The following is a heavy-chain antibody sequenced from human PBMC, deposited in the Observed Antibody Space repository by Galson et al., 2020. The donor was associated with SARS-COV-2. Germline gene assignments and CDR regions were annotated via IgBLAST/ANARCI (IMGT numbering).Heavy chain of an antibody. CDR3: AREVFGEEVFGEEEYFQH. J-gene: IGHJ1*01. Sequence: ASETLSLTCTVSGVSVSSDSNYWSWIRQSPGKGLEWIGYIYYTGSTKYNPSLESRVTISVDTSKNQFSLNLSSVTAADTAVYYCAREVFGEEVFGEEEYFQHWGQGTLVTVSS. CDR2: IYYTGST. CDR1: GVSVSSDSNY. V-gene: IGHV4-61*01. D-gene: IGHD3-10*02.